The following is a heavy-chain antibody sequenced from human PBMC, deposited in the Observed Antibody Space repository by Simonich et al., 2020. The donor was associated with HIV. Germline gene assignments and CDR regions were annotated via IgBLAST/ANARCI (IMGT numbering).Heavy chain of an antibody. CDR1: GFTFSSYW. J-gene: IGHJ6*02. CDR3: ARDKGCSGDTCYYDYYYYGMDV. V-gene: IGHV3-74*03. D-gene: IGHD2-15*01. Sequence: EVQLVESGGGLVQPGGSLRLSCAASGFTFSSYWMHVVRQAPGKGHVWVEQINSDGSSTKYADSVKGRFNLSRDHAKNTLYLQMNRLRAEDTAVYYCARDKGCSGDTCYYDYYYYGMDVWGQGTTVTVSS. CDR2: INSDGSST.